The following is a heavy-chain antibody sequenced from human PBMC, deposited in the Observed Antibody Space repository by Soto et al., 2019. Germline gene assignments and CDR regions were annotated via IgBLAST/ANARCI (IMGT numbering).Heavy chain of an antibody. V-gene: IGHV3-30*19. Sequence: QLQLVESGGGGVQPGTSLRLSCTASGFMFKSYVMHWVRQPPGKGLEWVALTSYDGNNKYYGDSVKGRFTVSRDNSKNTLQLQMDSLRPEDTALYYCARWGTTGGFDLWGQGTLVSVSS. CDR1: GFMFKSYV. D-gene: IGHD3-16*01. J-gene: IGHJ4*02. CDR2: TSYDGNNK. CDR3: ARWGTTGGFDL.